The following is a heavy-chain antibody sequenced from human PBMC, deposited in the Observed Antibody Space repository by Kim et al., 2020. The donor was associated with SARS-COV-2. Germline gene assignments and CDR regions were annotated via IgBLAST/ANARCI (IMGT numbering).Heavy chain of an antibody. J-gene: IGHJ5*02. Sequence: PSLKSRVTISVDTSKNQFCLTLSSVTAADTAVYYCVRPYYYGSGSYFLDPWGQGTLVTVSS. V-gene: IGHV4-39*01. D-gene: IGHD3-10*01. CDR3: VRPYYYGSGSYFLDP.